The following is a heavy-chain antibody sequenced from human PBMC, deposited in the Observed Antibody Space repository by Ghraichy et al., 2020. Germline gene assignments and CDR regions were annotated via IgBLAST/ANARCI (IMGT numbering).Heavy chain of an antibody. V-gene: IGHV3-23*01. CDR1: GFTFSNYA. J-gene: IGHJ4*02. D-gene: IGHD2-2*01. CDR2: ISGSGGSP. Sequence: GGSLRLSCAASGFTFSNYAMSWVRQAPGKGLEWVSAISGSGGSPYYADSVKGRFTISRDNSKNTLYLQMNSLRAEDTAVYYCAKFPASYHLLIDYWGQGTLVTVSS. CDR3: AKFPASYHLLIDY.